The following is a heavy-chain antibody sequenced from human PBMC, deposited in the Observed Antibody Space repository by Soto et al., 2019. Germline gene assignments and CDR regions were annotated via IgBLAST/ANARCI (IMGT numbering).Heavy chain of an antibody. D-gene: IGHD4-17*01. CDR1: GGTFSSYA. CDR3: SRDSGGTTVAFGMDV. Sequence: QVQLVQSGAEVKKPGSWVKVSCKASGGTFSSYAISCVRQAPVQGLEWMGGIMPILGTSNYAQKFQGRVKITADESTSTAYMEKNSLRSEGTAVYYCSRDSGGTTVAFGMDVWGQGSTVTDSS. V-gene: IGHV1-69*01. CDR2: IMPILGTS. J-gene: IGHJ6*01.